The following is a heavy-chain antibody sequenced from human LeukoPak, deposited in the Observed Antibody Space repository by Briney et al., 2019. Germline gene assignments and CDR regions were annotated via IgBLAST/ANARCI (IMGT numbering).Heavy chain of an antibody. CDR3: ARVSMVESAWNDDYYYMDV. CDR1: GGSVSSGSYY. D-gene: IGHD1-1*01. CDR2: IYYSGST. J-gene: IGHJ6*03. Sequence: SETLSLTCTVSGGSVSSGSYYWSWIRQPPGKGLGWIGYIYYSGSTNYNPSLKSRVTISVDTSKNQFSLKLSSVTAADTAVYYCARVSMVESAWNDDYYYMDVWGKGTTVTVSS. V-gene: IGHV4-61*01.